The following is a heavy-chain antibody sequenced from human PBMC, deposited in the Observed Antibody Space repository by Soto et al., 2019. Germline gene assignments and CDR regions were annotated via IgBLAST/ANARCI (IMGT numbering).Heavy chain of an antibody. CDR1: GYTFTSYG. Sequence: GASVKVSCKASGYTFTSYGISWVRQAPGQELEWMGWISAYNGNTNYAQKLQGRVTMTTDTSTSTAYMELRSLRSDDTAVYYCARDNCRGGSCYFRGGFDPWGQGTLVTVS. D-gene: IGHD2-15*01. CDR2: ISAYNGNT. V-gene: IGHV1-18*01. J-gene: IGHJ5*02. CDR3: ARDNCRGGSCYFRGGFDP.